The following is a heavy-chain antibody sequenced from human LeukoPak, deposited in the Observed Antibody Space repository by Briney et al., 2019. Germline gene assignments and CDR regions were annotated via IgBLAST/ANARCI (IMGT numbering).Heavy chain of an antibody. Sequence: ASVKVSCKASGYMFTGYYIHWVRRAPGQGLEWMGWINSNSGDTKYAQKFQGRVTMTRDTSISTAYMELSRLRSDDTAVYYCARVKGATSPLDYWGQGTLVTVSS. CDR3: ARVKGATSPLDY. CDR2: INSNSGDT. V-gene: IGHV1-2*02. J-gene: IGHJ4*02. D-gene: IGHD5-24*01. CDR1: GYMFTGYY.